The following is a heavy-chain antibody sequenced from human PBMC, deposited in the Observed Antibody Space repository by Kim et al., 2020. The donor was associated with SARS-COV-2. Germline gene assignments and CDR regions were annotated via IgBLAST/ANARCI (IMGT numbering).Heavy chain of an antibody. Sequence: KFQGRVTMTRDTSISTAYMELSRLRSDDTAVYYCARIVVPAATHAEYFQHWGQGTLVTVSS. D-gene: IGHD2-2*01. J-gene: IGHJ1*01. CDR3: ARIVVPAATHAEYFQH. V-gene: IGHV1-2*02.